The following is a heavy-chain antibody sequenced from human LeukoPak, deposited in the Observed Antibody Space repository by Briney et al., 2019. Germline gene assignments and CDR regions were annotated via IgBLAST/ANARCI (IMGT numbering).Heavy chain of an antibody. J-gene: IGHJ4*02. Sequence: SETLSLTCTVSGASISGSGYNCGWIRQPPGKGLEWIGSIYSSGSTYYNASLQSRVTISVDTSKNQFSLKLSSVTAADTAVYYCARRYSSGFGYWGQGTLVTVSS. CDR2: IYSSGST. D-gene: IGHD6-25*01. CDR3: ARRYSSGFGY. CDR1: GASISGSGYN. V-gene: IGHV4-39*07.